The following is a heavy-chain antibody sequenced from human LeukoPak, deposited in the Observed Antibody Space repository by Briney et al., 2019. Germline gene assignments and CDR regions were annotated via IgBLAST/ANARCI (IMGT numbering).Heavy chain of an antibody. CDR2: LSDSGAST. Sequence: GGSLRLSCAASGFTFNKYAMTWVRQAPGQGLEWVSGLSDSGASTFYAESVRGRFTISRDNSKNMLYLHINSLRAEDTAVYYCAKGARTAVWNIGDSWFDPWGQGTLVTVSS. CDR1: GFTFNKYA. CDR3: AKGARTAVWNIGDSWFDP. V-gene: IGHV3-23*01. J-gene: IGHJ5*02. D-gene: IGHD2/OR15-2a*01.